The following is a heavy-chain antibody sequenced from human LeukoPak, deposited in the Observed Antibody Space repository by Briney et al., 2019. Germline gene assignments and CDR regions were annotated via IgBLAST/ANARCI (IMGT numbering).Heavy chain of an antibody. CDR1: GGSISSYY. Sequence: SETLSLTCTVSGGSISSYYWSWIRQSPGKGLEWIGYIYYGGTTNYNPSLKSRVTILIDRPKNQFSLRLSSVTAADTAVYYCARHAGGYSYETWGQGTLVTVSS. CDR3: ARHAGGYSYET. J-gene: IGHJ4*02. V-gene: IGHV4-59*01. D-gene: IGHD5-18*01. CDR2: IYYGGTT.